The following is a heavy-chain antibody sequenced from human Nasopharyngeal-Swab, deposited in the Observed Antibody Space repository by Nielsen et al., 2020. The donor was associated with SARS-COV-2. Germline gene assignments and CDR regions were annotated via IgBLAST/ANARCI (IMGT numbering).Heavy chain of an antibody. CDR1: GFTFSSYW. Sequence: GESLKISCAASGFTFSSYWMSWVRQAPRKGLEWVANIKEDGSEKYYVDSVKGRFTISRDNAKNSLYLQMNGLRAEDTAVYYCAGGNSADHWGQGTLVTVSS. D-gene: IGHD4-23*01. V-gene: IGHV3-7*03. CDR3: AGGNSADH. J-gene: IGHJ4*02. CDR2: IKEDGSEK.